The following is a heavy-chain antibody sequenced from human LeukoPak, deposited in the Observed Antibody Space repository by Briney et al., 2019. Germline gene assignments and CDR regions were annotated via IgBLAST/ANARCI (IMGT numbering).Heavy chain of an antibody. V-gene: IGHV3-23*01. CDR3: VRASWVSSTDAVR. CDR2: IKGNNET. J-gene: IGHJ4*02. CDR1: RLSFNSFT. Sequence: GVSLRLSCSASRLSFNSFTMSWLPQGPARGREWVSSIKGNNETFYANSLKGRFTLSSNSSSNTVYFQINNPKDEDTAIYSCVRASWVSSTDAVRWGEGALVTVS. D-gene: IGHD6-19*01.